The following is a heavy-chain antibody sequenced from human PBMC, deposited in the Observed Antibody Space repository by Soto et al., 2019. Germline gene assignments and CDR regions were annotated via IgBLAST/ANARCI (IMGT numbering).Heavy chain of an antibody. CDR1: GFIFKNYA. Sequence: QPGGSLRLSCAGSGFIFKNYALNWVRQAPGKGLEWVASITRDGYNKYYADSVKGRFTISRDNSRDTLSLQMTALTIEDSSVYYCTKSSGGSSSVGMDYWGQGT. CDR3: TKSSGGSSSVGMDY. V-gene: IGHV3-30*04. D-gene: IGHD6-6*01. CDR2: ITRDGYNK. J-gene: IGHJ4*02.